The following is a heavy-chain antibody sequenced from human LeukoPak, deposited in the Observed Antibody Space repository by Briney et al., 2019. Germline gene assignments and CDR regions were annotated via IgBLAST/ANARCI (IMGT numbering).Heavy chain of an antibody. CDR2: FDPEDGET. J-gene: IGHJ4*02. Sequence: ASVKVSCKVSGYTLTELSMHWVRQAPGKGLEWMGGFDPEDGETIYAQKFQGRVTMTEDTSTDTAYMELSSLRSEDTAVYYCATAYPIDGDRGYWGQGTLVTVSS. CDR1: GYTLTELS. V-gene: IGHV1-24*01. CDR3: ATAYPIDGDRGY. D-gene: IGHD4-17*01.